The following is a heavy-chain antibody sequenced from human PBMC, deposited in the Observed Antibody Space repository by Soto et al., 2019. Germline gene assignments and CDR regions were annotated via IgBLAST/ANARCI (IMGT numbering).Heavy chain of an antibody. CDR1: VDTFSSYA. V-gene: IGHV1-69*08. Sequence: QVQLVQSGAELKKTGSSVKVSCRASVDTFSSYAVNWVRQAPGRGLEWMGRIITVLGTTDYAQNFKGRLTITAEKSTKTVYMELSSLSSEDTAVYYCARRRYCGYDCYHKHYYGMDVWGQGTTVTVAS. D-gene: IGHD2-21*01. CDR3: ARRRYCGYDCYHKHYYGMDV. J-gene: IGHJ6*02. CDR2: IITVLGTT.